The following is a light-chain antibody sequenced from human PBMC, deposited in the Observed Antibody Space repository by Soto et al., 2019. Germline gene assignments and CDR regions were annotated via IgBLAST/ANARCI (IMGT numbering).Light chain of an antibody. CDR2: AAS. Sequence: DIQMTQSPSSLSASVGDRVTITCRASQSIYSSLNWYHQKPGKAPKLLIYAASNLQRGAPSRFSASGSGTDFTLTISRLQSEDFATYYCQQYLSYPYTFGQGTKLEI. CDR3: QQYLSYPYT. J-gene: IGKJ2*01. CDR1: QSIYSS. V-gene: IGKV1-39*01.